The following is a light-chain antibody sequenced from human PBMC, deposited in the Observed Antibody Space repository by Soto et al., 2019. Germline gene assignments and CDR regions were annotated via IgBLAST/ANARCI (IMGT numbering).Light chain of an antibody. J-gene: IGKJ5*01. Sequence: ETVLKQSPGTLSVSPGESATLSCRASQSVSSSYLAWYQQKRGQAPRLLIYVAYSRATGVPDRVTGSGSGTDFTLTLTRQEPEEFAGYFRQQYRGYVITFGQGTRLEI. V-gene: IGKV3-20*01. CDR3: QQYRGYVIT. CDR2: VAY. CDR1: QSVSSSY.